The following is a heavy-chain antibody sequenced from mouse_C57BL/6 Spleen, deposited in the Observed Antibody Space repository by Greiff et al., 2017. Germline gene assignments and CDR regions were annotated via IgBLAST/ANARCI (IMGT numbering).Heavy chain of an antibody. J-gene: IGHJ4*01. CDR1: GFTFTDYY. Sequence: EVKLMESGGGLVQPWGSLSLSCAASGFTFTDYYMSWVRQPPGKALEWLGFIRNKANGYTTEYSASVKGRFTISRDNSQSILYLQMNALRAEDSATYYCARYGKIAMDYWGQGTSVTVSS. D-gene: IGHD2-1*01. CDR2: IRNKANGYTT. CDR3: ARYGKIAMDY. V-gene: IGHV7-3*01.